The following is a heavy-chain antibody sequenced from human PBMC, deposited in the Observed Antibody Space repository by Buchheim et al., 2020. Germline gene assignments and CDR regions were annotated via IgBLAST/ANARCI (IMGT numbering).Heavy chain of an antibody. CDR2: IKEDGSEK. J-gene: IGHJ5*02. CDR3: ARGRGYFYSNEDNWPDP. V-gene: IGHV3-7*01. CDR1: GFSFSSYW. Sequence: EVQVVESGGGLVQPGGSLRLSCAASGFSFSSYWMSWVRQAPGKGPEWVANIKEDGSEKYYVDSVKARFSISRDNAKNSVYIQMNSLRAEDTAMYYCARGRGYFYSNEDNWPDPWGQGTL. D-gene: IGHD1-1*01.